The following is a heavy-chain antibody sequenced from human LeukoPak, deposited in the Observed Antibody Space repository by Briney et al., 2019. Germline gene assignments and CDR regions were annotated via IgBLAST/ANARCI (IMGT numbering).Heavy chain of an antibody. D-gene: IGHD3-22*01. CDR1: GYTFTGYY. Sequence: ASVKVSCKASGYTFTGYYMHWVRQAPGQGFEWMGWINPNSGGTNYAQKFQGRVTMTRDTSISTAYMELSRLRSDDTAVYYCARAPTYYDSSGSPGYWGQGTLVTVSS. J-gene: IGHJ4*02. CDR3: ARAPTYYDSSGSPGY. V-gene: IGHV1-2*02. CDR2: INPNSGGT.